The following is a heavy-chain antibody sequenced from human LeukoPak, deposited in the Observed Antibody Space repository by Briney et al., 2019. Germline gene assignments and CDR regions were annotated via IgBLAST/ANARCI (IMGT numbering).Heavy chain of an antibody. CDR1: GDSFSSHY. Sequence: PSETLSLTCAVSGDSFSSHYWTWIRQPPGRGLEWIGYISYIGTTNYNPSLKSRVTISTDTSKNQFSLKLSSVTTADTAVYYCARDLVTVTKGFDIWGLGTMVSVSS. D-gene: IGHD4-17*01. CDR3: ARDLVTVTKGFDI. J-gene: IGHJ3*02. CDR2: ISYIGTT. V-gene: IGHV4-59*11.